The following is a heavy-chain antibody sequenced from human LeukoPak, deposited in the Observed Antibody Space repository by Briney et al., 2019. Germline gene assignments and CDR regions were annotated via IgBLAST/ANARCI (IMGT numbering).Heavy chain of an antibody. CDR2: IYSGGST. D-gene: IGHD1-26*01. J-gene: IGHJ6*02. CDR3: ARDLEWELPGAPGMDV. CDR1: GFTVSSNY. V-gene: IGHV3-66*01. Sequence: GGSLRLSCAASGFTVSSNYMSWVRQAPGKGLEWVPVIYSGGSTYYADSVKGRFTISRDNSKNTLYLQMNSLRAEDTAVYYCARDLEWELPGAPGMDVWGQGTTVTVSS.